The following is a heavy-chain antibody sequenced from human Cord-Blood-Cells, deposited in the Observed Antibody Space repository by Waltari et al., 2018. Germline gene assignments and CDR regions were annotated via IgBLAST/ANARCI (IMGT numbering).Heavy chain of an antibody. V-gene: IGHV1-24*01. D-gene: IGHD2-15*01. CDR1: GYTLTELS. Sequence: QVQLVQSGAEVKKPGASVKVSCKVSGYTLTELSMHWVRKAPGKGLEWMGGFDPEDGETIYAQKFQGRVTMTEDTSTDTAYMELSSLRSEDTAVYYCAAIVYCSGGSCYYYYGMDVWGQGTTVTVSS. CDR3: AAIVYCSGGSCYYYYGMDV. J-gene: IGHJ6*02. CDR2: FDPEDGET.